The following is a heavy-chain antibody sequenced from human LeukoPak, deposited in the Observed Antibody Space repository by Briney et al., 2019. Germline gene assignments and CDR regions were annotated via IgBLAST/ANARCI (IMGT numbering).Heavy chain of an antibody. CDR3: AREGGPYRPLDY. J-gene: IGHJ4*02. V-gene: IGHV4-4*02. Sequence: PSRTLSLTCGVSGGSISSTNWWTWVRQPPGEGLEWIGEVHLSGRTNYNPSLESRVTMSVDMSENHISLKLTSVTVADTAVYYCAREGGPYRPLDYSGQGTLVTVSS. CDR1: GGSISSTNW. CDR2: VHLSGRT.